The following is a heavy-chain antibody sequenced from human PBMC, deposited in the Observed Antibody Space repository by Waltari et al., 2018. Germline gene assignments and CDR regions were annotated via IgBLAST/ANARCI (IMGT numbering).Heavy chain of an antibody. D-gene: IGHD6-13*01. CDR3: ARSPPSYSSSWYFFEH. CDR1: GYTFPGHY. Sequence: QVQLVQPGAEVTRPGAYVKVSCKASGYTFPGHYIHWIRQAPGQGLEWMGWINTNLGGTKFAQKFQGRITLTRDTSITTAYMELRRLTFDDTAVYYCARSPPSYSSSWYFFEHWGQGTLVTVSS. J-gene: IGHJ4*02. CDR2: INTNLGGT. V-gene: IGHV1-2*02.